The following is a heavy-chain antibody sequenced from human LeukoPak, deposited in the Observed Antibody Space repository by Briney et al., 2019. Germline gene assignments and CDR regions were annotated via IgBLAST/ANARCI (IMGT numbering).Heavy chain of an antibody. Sequence: KPSETLSLTCTVSGGSISSYYWSWIRQLPGKGLEWIGYIYYSGSSNYNSSLKSRVTISADTSKNQFSLKLSSVTAADTAVYYCARIGGIPLGSFDIWGQGTMVTVSS. V-gene: IGHV4-59*01. J-gene: IGHJ3*02. CDR2: IYYSGSS. CDR3: ARIGGIPLGSFDI. D-gene: IGHD2-2*02. CDR1: GGSISSYY.